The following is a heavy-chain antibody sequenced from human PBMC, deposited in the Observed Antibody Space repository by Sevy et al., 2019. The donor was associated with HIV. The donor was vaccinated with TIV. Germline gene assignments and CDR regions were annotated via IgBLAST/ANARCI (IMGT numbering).Heavy chain of an antibody. V-gene: IGHV1-69*13. CDR1: GGTFNTYA. Sequence: ASVKVSCKASGGTFNTYAISWVRQAPGQGLEWMGGIIPIFGTANYAQNFQGRVAITADESTTTVFMELSSRRSEDTAVYYCARGGGLGNCGGGSCYSGNYWGQGTLVTVSS. CDR2: IIPIFGTA. D-gene: IGHD2-15*01. J-gene: IGHJ4*02. CDR3: ARGGGLGNCGGGSCYSGNY.